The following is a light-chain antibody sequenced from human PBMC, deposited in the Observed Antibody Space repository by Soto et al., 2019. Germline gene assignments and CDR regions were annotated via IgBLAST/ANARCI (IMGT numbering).Light chain of an antibody. Sequence: EIVLTQSPATLSLSPGDRAILSCRASQSVSSFLAWYQQKPGQAPRLLIYDASNRAAGIPARFSGSGSGTDFTLTISSLEPEDFAVYYCQQRSIWPPLTFGGGTTVEIK. CDR2: DAS. CDR1: QSVSSF. J-gene: IGKJ4*01. V-gene: IGKV3-11*01. CDR3: QQRSIWPPLT.